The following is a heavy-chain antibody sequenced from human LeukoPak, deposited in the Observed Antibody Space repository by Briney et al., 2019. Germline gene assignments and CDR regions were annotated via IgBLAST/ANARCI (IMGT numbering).Heavy chain of an antibody. J-gene: IGHJ6*02. D-gene: IGHD3-10*01. Sequence: GASVKVSCKASGYTFTGYYMHWVRQAPGQGLEWMGWINPNSGGTNYAQKFQGRVTMTRDTSISTAYMELSRLRSDDTAVYYCARTYYYGSGSYYYYGVDVWGQGTTVTVSS. CDR3: ARTYYYGSGSYYYYGVDV. CDR2: INPNSGGT. V-gene: IGHV1-2*02. CDR1: GYTFTGYY.